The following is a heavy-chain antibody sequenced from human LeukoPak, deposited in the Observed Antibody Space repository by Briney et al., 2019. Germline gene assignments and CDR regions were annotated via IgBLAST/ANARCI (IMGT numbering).Heavy chain of an antibody. D-gene: IGHD1-26*01. J-gene: IGHJ4*02. Sequence: GGSLRLSCAASGFTFSSYEMNWVRQAPGKGLEWVSYISSSGSTIYYADSVKGRFTIFRDNAKNSLYLQMNSLRAEDTAVYYCASSIVGATEYYLMSEVVDYWGQGTLVTVSS. V-gene: IGHV3-48*03. CDR3: ASSIVGATEYYLMSEVVDY. CDR1: GFTFSSYE. CDR2: ISSSGSTI.